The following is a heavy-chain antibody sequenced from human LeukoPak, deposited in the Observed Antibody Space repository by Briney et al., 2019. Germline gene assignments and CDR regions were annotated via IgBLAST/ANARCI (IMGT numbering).Heavy chain of an antibody. J-gene: IGHJ4*02. CDR1: GFTFSSYS. V-gene: IGHV3-21*01. CDR3: ARDLDIAVVPAALFDY. CDR2: ISTSSSYI. Sequence: GGSLRLSCAASGFTFSSYSMNWVRQAPGKGLEWVSSISTSSSYIYYAGSVKGRFTISRDNAKNSLYLQMNSLRAEDTAVYYCARDLDIAVVPAALFDYWGQGTLVTVSS. D-gene: IGHD2-2*03.